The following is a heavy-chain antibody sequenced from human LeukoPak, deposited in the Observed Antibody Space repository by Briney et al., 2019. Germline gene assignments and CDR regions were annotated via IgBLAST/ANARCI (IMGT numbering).Heavy chain of an antibody. Sequence: PAGGSLRLSCAASGFTFDDYAMHWVRQAPGKGLEWVSGISWNSGNIGYADPVKGRFTISRDNAKNSLYLQMDSLRDDDTAMYFCTRDLAAGPGPRMDVGGQGTTVTVSS. V-gene: IGHV3-9*01. CDR3: TRDLAAGPGPRMDV. CDR2: ISWNSGNI. J-gene: IGHJ6*02. CDR1: GFTFDDYA. D-gene: IGHD6-13*01.